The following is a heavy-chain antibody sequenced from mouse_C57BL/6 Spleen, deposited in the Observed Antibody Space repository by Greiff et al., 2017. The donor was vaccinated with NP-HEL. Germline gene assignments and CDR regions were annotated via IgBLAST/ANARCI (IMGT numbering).Heavy chain of an antibody. D-gene: IGHD2-13*01. Sequence: QVQLQQSGPGLVQPSQSLSITCTVSGFSLTSYGVHWVRQSPGKGLEWLGVIWSGGSTDYTAAIMSRLSLTKDNSKSQVFFKMNRLQADDTAIYYCAKKEGDWDYFDYWGQGTTLTVSS. CDR2: IWSGGST. V-gene: IGHV2-5*01. J-gene: IGHJ2*01. CDR1: GFSLTSYG. CDR3: AKKEGDWDYFDY.